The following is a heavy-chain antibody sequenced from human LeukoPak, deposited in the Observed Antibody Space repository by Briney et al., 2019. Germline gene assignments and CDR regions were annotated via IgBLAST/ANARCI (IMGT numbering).Heavy chain of an antibody. CDR1: GYTFTSYD. V-gene: IGHV1-8*01. CDR2: MNPNSGNT. Sequence: GASVKVSCKASGYTFTSYDINWVRQATGQGLEWMGWMNPNSGNTGYAQKFQGRVTMTRNTSITTAYMELSSLRSEDTAVYYCARDASMVRGVMSYFDYWAQGTLVTVSS. J-gene: IGHJ4*02. CDR3: ARDASMVRGVMSYFDY. D-gene: IGHD3-10*01.